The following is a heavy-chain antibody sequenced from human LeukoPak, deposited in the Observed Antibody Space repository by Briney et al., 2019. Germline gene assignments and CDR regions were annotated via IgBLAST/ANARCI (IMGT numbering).Heavy chain of an antibody. CDR3: AAVPFLRDFYDSSTSYL. D-gene: IGHD3-22*01. V-gene: IGHV4-4*02. Sequence: PSQTLSLTCVASGGSISSSNWWSWVRQPPGKGLEWIGEIYYSGSTKYTPSLKSRVTMSVDKSKNQFSLRLASVTAADTAVYYCAAVPFLRDFYDSSTSYLWGQGTLVTVSS. CDR2: IYYSGST. CDR1: GGSISSSNW. J-gene: IGHJ5*02.